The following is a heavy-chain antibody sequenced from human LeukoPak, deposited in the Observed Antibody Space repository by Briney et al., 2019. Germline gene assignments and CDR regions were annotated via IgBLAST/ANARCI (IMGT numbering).Heavy chain of an antibody. J-gene: IGHJ3*01. CDR2: ISDGGGST. Sequence: PGGSLRLSCAASGFTFSNYAMSWVRQTPGKGLEWVSGISDGGGSTYNADSVDGRFTISRGNSKTTLSLEMHGLRADDAAVYYCAKYISDSVDDALDLWGPGTMVIVS. CDR1: GFTFSNYA. D-gene: IGHD4-11*01. CDR3: AKYISDSVDDALDL. V-gene: IGHV3-23*01.